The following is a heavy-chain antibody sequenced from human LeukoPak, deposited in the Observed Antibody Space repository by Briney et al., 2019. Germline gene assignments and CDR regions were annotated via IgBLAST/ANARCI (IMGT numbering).Heavy chain of an antibody. CDR1: DGSISIYY. J-gene: IGHJ4*02. D-gene: IGHD3-9*01. Sequence: SETLSLTCTVSDGSISIYYWNWIRQPPGKGLEWIGYIYNSGSSTIYNPSLQSRVTISVDMSKNQFSLKLNSVTAADTAVYYCARHVEGVRFTTFLAYWGQGTLVTVSS. V-gene: IGHV4-59*08. CDR3: ARHVEGVRFTTFLAY. CDR2: IYNSGSST.